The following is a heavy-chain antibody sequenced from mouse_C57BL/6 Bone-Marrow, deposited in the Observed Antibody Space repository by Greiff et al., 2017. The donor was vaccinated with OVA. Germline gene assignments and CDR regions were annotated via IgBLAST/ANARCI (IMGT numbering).Heavy chain of an antibody. CDR3: ASRYGSSWGFAY. V-gene: IGHV5-9*01. D-gene: IGHD1-1*01. CDR1: GFTFSSYT. Sequence: EVMLVESGGGLVKPGGSLKLSCAASGFTFSSYTMSWVRQTPEKRLEWVATISGGGGNTYYPDSVKGRFTISRDNAKNTLYLQMSSLRSEDTALYYCASRYGSSWGFAYWGQGTLVTVSA. CDR2: ISGGGGNT. J-gene: IGHJ3*01.